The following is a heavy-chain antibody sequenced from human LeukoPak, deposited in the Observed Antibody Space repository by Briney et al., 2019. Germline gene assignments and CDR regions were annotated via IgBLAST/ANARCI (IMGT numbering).Heavy chain of an antibody. J-gene: IGHJ4*02. V-gene: IGHV3-7*01. Sequence: GGSLRLSCAASGFSFSSYWMSWVRQAPRKGLEWVANIKQDGSEKYYVHSVKGRFTISRDNAKNSLYLQMNSLRAEDTAVYYCARGFRGWYAEGFDCWGQGTVVTVSS. CDR1: GFSFSSYW. CDR2: IKQDGSEK. D-gene: IGHD6-19*01. CDR3: ARGFRGWYAEGFDC.